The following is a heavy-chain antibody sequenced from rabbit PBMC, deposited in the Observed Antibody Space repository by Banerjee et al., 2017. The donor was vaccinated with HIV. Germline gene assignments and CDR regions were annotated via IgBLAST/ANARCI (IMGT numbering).Heavy chain of an antibody. V-gene: IGHV1S7*01. Sequence: QLVESGGGLVQPGGSLKLSCKASGFDFSSYWINWVRQAPGKGLEWIGSIYAAKGSTDYASWVNGRFTISSHNAQNTLYLQLNSLTAADTTTYFCARNNGSTYSYFVLWGPGTLVTVS. J-gene: IGHJ4*01. CDR2: IYAAKGST. D-gene: IGHD8-1*01. CDR3: ARNNGSTYSYFVL. CDR1: GFDFSSYW.